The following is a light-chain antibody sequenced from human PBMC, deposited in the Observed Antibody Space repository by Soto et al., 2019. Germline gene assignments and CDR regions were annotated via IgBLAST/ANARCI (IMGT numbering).Light chain of an antibody. CDR1: SSDVGGYNY. CDR3: SSYGGSNNLV. CDR2: AVN. J-gene: IGLJ2*01. Sequence: QSVLTQPPSASGSPGQSVTISCTGASSDVGGYNYVSWYQQHPGKAPKLMIYAVNKRPSGVPDRFSGSKFGNTASLTVSGLQGEDEADYYCSSYGGSNNLVFGGGTKLTVL. V-gene: IGLV2-8*01.